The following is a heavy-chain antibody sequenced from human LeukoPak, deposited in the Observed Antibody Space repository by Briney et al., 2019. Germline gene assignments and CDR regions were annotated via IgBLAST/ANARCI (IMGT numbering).Heavy chain of an antibody. D-gene: IGHD3-10*01. CDR1: GFTSSDYC. CDR2: ISKSGSTI. J-gene: IGHJ4*02. V-gene: IGHV3-11*01. Sequence: GGSLRLSCEASGFTSSDYCMHWIRQAPGKGLEWVSYISKSGSTIYYADSVKGRFTISGDNAKNTLHLQMNSLRAEDTAVYYCARDRNYGAYFDYWGQGTLATVSS. CDR3: ARDRNYGAYFDY.